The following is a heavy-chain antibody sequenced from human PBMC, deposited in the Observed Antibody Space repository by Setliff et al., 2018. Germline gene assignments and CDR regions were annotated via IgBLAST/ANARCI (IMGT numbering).Heavy chain of an antibody. V-gene: IGHV4-30-4*08. J-gene: IGHJ4*02. CDR1: GGSISSGDYY. D-gene: IGHD3-22*01. CDR3: ARESRYYYDNLGTLDY. CDR2: IYSSGST. Sequence: PSETLSLTCTVSGGSISSGDYYWSWIRQPPGTGLEWIGYIYSSGSTYYNPSLKSRVSISVDTSKNQFSLKLSSVTAADTAVYYCARESRYYYDNLGTLDYWGQGTRVTVSS.